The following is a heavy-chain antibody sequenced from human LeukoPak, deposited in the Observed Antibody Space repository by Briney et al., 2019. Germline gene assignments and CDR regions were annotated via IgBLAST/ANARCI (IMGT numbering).Heavy chain of an antibody. Sequence: GGSLRLSCAASGFTFSSYSMNWVRQAPGKGLEWVSYISSSSSTIYYADSVKGRFTISRDNAKNSLYPQMNGLRAEDTAVYYCARDSQYCSGGSCYLFYYYYYMDVWGKGTTVTVSS. CDR3: ARDSQYCSGGSCYLFYYYYYMDV. V-gene: IGHV3-48*01. CDR1: GFTFSSYS. D-gene: IGHD2-15*01. CDR2: ISSSSSTI. J-gene: IGHJ6*03.